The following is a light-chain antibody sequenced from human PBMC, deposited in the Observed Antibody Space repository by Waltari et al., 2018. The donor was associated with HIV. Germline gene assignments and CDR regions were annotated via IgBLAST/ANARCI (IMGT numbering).Light chain of an antibody. V-gene: IGKV1-5*03. CDR1: QSVGSY. J-gene: IGKJ1*01. CDR2: QAS. CDR3: QQYNTYSRT. Sequence: DIQMTQSPSTLSASVGDRVTITCRASQSVGSYLAWYQQKPGEAPKLLIYQASSLQSGVPSRFSGSGSGTEFTLTISSLQPDDFATFYCQQYNTYSRTFGQGTKVEI.